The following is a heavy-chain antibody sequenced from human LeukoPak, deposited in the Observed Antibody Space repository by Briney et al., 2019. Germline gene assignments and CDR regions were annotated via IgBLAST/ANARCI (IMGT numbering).Heavy chain of an antibody. CDR2: INPNSGGT. CDR1: GYTFTGYY. J-gene: IGHJ1*01. V-gene: IGHV1-2*02. Sequence: GESLKISCKASGYTFTGYYMHWVRQAPGQGLEWMGWINPNSGGTNYAQKFQGRVTMTRDTSISTAYMELSRLRSDDTAVYYCARDRGIVVVPADKEGAFQHWGQGTLVTVSS. D-gene: IGHD2-2*01. CDR3: ARDRGIVVVPADKEGAFQH.